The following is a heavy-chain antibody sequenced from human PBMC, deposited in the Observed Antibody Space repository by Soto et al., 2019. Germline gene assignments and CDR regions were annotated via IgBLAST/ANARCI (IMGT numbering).Heavy chain of an antibody. CDR1: GASVSSTYW. Sequence: SETLSLTCAVSGASVSSTYWWGWVRQPPGKGPEWIGEINHRGSANYNPSLKSRVTISVDISKSQFSLRLTSVTAADTAVYYCARYNAASGTYYFDFWGQGALVT. V-gene: IGHV4-4*02. CDR3: ARYNAASGTYYFDF. D-gene: IGHD6-13*01. CDR2: INHRGSA. J-gene: IGHJ4*02.